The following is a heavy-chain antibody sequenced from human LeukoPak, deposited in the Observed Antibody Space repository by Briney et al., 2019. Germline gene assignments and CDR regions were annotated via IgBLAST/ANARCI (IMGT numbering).Heavy chain of an antibody. CDR1: GFTFSSYS. D-gene: IGHD2-2*01. V-gene: IGHV3-48*01. Sequence: GGSLRLSCAASGFTFSSYSMNWVRQAPGKGLEWVSYISSSSSTIYYADSVKGRFTISRDNAKNSLYLQMNSLRAEDTAVYYCASLRVPAAINWFDPWGQGTLVTVSS. CDR2: ISSSSSTI. CDR3: ASLRVPAAINWFDP. J-gene: IGHJ5*02.